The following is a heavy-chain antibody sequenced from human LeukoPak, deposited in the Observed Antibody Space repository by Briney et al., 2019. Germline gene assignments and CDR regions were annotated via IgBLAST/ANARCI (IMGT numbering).Heavy chain of an antibody. CDR3: ARGVDYGDPLHFDY. D-gene: IGHD4-17*01. CDR2: IYYSGST. CDR1: GGSISSYY. Sequence: SETLSLTCTVSGGSISSYYWSWIRQPPGKGLEWIGYIYYSGSTNYNPSLKSRDTISVDTSKNQFSLKLSSVTAADTAVYYCARGVDYGDPLHFDYWGQGTLVTVSS. J-gene: IGHJ4*02. V-gene: IGHV4-59*01.